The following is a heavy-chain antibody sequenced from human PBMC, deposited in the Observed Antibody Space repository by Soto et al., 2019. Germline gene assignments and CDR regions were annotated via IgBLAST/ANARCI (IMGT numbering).Heavy chain of an antibody. CDR1: GYTFTGYY. CDR2: INPNGGGT. Sequence: GASVKVSCKASGYTFTGYYIHWVRQAPGQGLEWMGWINPNGGGTNYAQKFQGWVTMTRDTSISIAYMELNRLKSDDAAVYYCARDLLSYYYNSGDHVFDYWGQGTPVTVSS. D-gene: IGHD3-22*01. J-gene: IGHJ4*02. CDR3: ARDLLSYYYNSGDHVFDY. V-gene: IGHV1-2*04.